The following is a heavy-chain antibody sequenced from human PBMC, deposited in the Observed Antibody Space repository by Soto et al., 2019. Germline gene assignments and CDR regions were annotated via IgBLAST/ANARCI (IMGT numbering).Heavy chain of an antibody. D-gene: IGHD2-2*01. J-gene: IGHJ5*02. CDR1: GFTFSSYG. CDR2: IWYDGSNK. Sequence: LRLSCAASGFTFSSYGMHWVRQAPGKGLEWVAVIWYDGSNKYYADSVKGRFTISRDNSKNTLYLQMNSLRAEDTAVYYCARDGGYCSSTSCSANNWFDPWGQGTLVTVSS. V-gene: IGHV3-33*01. CDR3: ARDGGYCSSTSCSANNWFDP.